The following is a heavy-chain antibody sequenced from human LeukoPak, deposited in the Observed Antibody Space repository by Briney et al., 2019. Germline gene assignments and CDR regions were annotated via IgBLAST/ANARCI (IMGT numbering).Heavy chain of an antibody. CDR1: RYSFTNYW. V-gene: IGHV5-51*01. J-gene: IGHJ3*02. D-gene: IGHD3-3*01. CDR3: ARRRRTFGVVTTDAFDI. Sequence: GESLKISCKGSRYSFTNYWIGWVRQMPGKGLEWMGIIYPGDSDTRYSPSFQGQVTISADKSISTAYLQWSSLKASDTAMYYCARRRRTFGVVTTDAFDIWGPGTMVTVSS. CDR2: IYPGDSDT.